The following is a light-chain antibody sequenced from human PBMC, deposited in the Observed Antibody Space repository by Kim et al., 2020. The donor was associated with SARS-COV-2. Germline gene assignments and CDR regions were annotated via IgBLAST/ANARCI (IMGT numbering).Light chain of an antibody. CDR1: SRNVGSYNR. CDR2: EVS. V-gene: IGLV2-18*02. CDR3: SSYTSSSTSV. Sequence: GQSVTISCTGTSRNVGSYNRVSWYQQPPGTAPKLMIYEVSNRPSGVPDRFSGSKSGNTASLTISGLQAEDEADYYCSSYTSSSTSVFGTGTKVTVL. J-gene: IGLJ1*01.